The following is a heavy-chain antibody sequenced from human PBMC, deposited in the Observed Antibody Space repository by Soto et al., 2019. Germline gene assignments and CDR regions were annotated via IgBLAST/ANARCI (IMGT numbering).Heavy chain of an antibody. CDR2: IYYSGST. J-gene: IGHJ4*02. D-gene: IGHD1-26*01. CDR3: ARASGSYLVGFDD. CDR1: GGSISSYY. V-gene: IGHV4-59*01. Sequence: PSETLSLTCTVSGGSISSYYWSWIRQPPGKGLEWIGYIYYSGSTNYNPSLKSRVTISVDTSKNQFSLKLSSVTAADTAVYYCARASGSYLVGFDDWGQGSLVTVSS.